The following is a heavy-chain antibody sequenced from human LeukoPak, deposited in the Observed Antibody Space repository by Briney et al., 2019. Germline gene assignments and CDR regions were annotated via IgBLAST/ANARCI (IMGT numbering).Heavy chain of an antibody. CDR3: ARGAADRNNYYYYIDV. V-gene: IGHV4-34*01. CDR2: INHTGTT. D-gene: IGHD1/OR15-1a*01. Sequence: SETLSLTCAVYGGSFSGYYWSWIRQPPGKGLEWIGEINHTGTTNYNPSLKSRFTISVDTSKNQFSLKLTSVTAADTAVYYCARGAADRNNYYYYIDVWGKGTTVTVSS. J-gene: IGHJ6*03. CDR1: GGSFSGYY.